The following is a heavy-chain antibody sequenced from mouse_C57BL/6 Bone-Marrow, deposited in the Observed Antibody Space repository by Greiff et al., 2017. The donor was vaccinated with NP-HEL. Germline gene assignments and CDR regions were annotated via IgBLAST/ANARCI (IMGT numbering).Heavy chain of an antibody. Sequence: QVQLQQSGAELARPGASVKMSCKASGYTFTSYTMHWVKQRPGQGLEWIGYINPSSGYTKYNQKFKDKATLTADKSSSTAYMQLSSLTSEDSAVYDFAGYGSGYSAWFAYWGQGTLVTVSA. J-gene: IGHJ3*01. CDR1: GYTFTSYT. CDR3: AGYGSGYSAWFAY. D-gene: IGHD1-1*01. V-gene: IGHV1-4*01. CDR2: INPSSGYT.